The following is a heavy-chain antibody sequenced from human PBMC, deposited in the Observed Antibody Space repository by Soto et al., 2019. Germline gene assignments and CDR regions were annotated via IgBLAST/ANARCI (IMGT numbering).Heavy chain of an antibody. D-gene: IGHD4-17*01. CDR2: TSAYNGNT. Sequence: ASVKVSCKASGYTFTSYGISWVRQAPGQGLEWMGWTSAYNGNTNYAQKLQGRVTMTTDTSTSTAYMELMSLRSDVMAVYYGARDIYGDYYAFDIWGQGTRDTVSS. J-gene: IGHJ3*02. CDR3: ARDIYGDYYAFDI. CDR1: GYTFTSYG. V-gene: IGHV1-18*03.